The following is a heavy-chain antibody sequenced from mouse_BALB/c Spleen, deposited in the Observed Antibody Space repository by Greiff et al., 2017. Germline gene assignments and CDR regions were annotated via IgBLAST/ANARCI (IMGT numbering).Heavy chain of an antibody. J-gene: IGHJ3*01. Sequence: VQLQQSGAELVRPGASVTLSCKASGYTFTDYEMHWVKQTPVHGLEWIGAIDPETGGTAYNQKFKGKATLTADKSSSTAYMELRSLTSEDSAVYYCTNYHGYAWFAYWGQGTLVTVSA. D-gene: IGHD1-2*01. CDR2: IDPETGGT. CDR1: GYTFTDYE. V-gene: IGHV1-15*01. CDR3: TNYHGYAWFAY.